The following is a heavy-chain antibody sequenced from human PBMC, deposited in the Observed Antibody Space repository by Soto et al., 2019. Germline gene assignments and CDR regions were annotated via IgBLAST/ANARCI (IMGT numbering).Heavy chain of an antibody. CDR3: AKDLERWLQFNHDAFDI. V-gene: IGHV3-23*01. J-gene: IGHJ3*02. CDR1: GFTFSSYA. D-gene: IGHD5-12*01. CDR2: ISGSGGST. Sequence: EVQLLESGGGLVQPGGSLRLSCAASGFTFSSYAMSWVRQAPGKGLEWVSAISGSGGSTYYADSVKGRFTISRDNSKNTLYLQMNSLRAEDTAVYYCAKDLERWLQFNHDAFDIWGQGTMVTVSS.